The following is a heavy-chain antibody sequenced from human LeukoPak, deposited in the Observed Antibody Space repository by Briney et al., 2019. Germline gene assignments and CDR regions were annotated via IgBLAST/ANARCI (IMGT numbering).Heavy chain of an antibody. V-gene: IGHV1-69*13. CDR2: IIPIFGTA. Sequence: ASVTVSCKASGGTFSSYAISWVRQAPGQGLEWMGGIIPIFGTANYAQKFQGRVTITADESTSTAHIELSSLRSEDTAVYYCARDLRRSSSWYPKTYWGQGTLVTVSS. J-gene: IGHJ4*02. D-gene: IGHD6-13*01. CDR3: ARDLRRSSSWYPKTY. CDR1: GGTFSSYA.